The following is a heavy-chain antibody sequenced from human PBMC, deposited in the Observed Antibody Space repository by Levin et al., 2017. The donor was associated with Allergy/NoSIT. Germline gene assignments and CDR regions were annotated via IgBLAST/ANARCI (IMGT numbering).Heavy chain of an antibody. CDR3: AKGEAVADRFDAFDI. D-gene: IGHD6-19*01. CDR1: GFTFSSYG. Sequence: PGGSLRLSCAASGFTFSSYGMHWVRQAPGKGLEWVAVISYDGSNKYYADSVKGRFTISRDNSKNTLYLQMNSLRAEDTAVYYCAKGEAVADRFDAFDIWGQGTMVTVSS. CDR2: ISYDGSNK. J-gene: IGHJ3*02. V-gene: IGHV3-30*18.